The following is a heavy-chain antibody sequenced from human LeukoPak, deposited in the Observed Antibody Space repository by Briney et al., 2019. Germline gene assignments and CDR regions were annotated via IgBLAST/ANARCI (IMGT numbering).Heavy chain of an antibody. D-gene: IGHD3-9*01. Sequence: ASVKVSCKASGYTFTSYYMHWVRQAPGQGLEWMGIINPSGGSTSYAQKFQGRVTMTRDTSTSTVYMELSSLRSDDTAVYYCARGRRTYYDILTGYFTYWGQGTLVTVSS. J-gene: IGHJ4*02. CDR1: GYTFTSYY. CDR2: INPSGGST. V-gene: IGHV1-46*01. CDR3: ARGRRTYYDILTGYFTY.